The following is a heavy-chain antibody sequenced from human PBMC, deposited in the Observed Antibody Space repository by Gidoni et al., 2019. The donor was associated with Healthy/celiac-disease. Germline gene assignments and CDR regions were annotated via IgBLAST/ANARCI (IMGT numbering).Heavy chain of an antibody. CDR3: AGGGQGFWSGYYSDDAFDI. D-gene: IGHD3-3*01. Sequence: STNYNPSLKSRVTISVDTSKNQFSLKLSSVTAADTAVYYCAGGGQGFWSGYYSDDAFDIWGQGTMVTVSS. V-gene: IGHV4-4*09. J-gene: IGHJ3*02. CDR2: ST.